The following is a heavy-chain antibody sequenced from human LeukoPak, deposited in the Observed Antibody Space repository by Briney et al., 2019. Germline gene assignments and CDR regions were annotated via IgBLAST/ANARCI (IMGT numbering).Heavy chain of an antibody. Sequence: SETLSLTCTVSGGSISSYYWSWIRQPPGKGLEWIGYIYYSGSTNYNPSLKSRVTISVDTSKNQFPLKLSSVTAADTAVYYCARQVYYYDSSGYFVFDYWGQGTLVTVSS. J-gene: IGHJ4*02. CDR2: IYYSGST. V-gene: IGHV4-59*08. CDR3: ARQVYYYDSSGYFVFDY. D-gene: IGHD3-22*01. CDR1: GGSISSYY.